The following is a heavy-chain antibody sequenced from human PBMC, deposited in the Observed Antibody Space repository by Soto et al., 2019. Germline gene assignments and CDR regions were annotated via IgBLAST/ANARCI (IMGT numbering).Heavy chain of an antibody. D-gene: IGHD2-8*01. CDR2: ISSSGSTI. V-gene: IGHV3-11*01. CDR1: GFTFSDYY. Sequence: ESGGGLVKPGGSLRLSCAASGFTFSDYYMSWIRQAPGKGLEWVSYISSSGSTIYYADSVKGRFTISRDNTKNSLYLQMNSLRAEDTAVYYCARDPFCTNGVCYYGAFDIWGPGTMVTVSS. CDR3: ARDPFCTNGVCYYGAFDI. J-gene: IGHJ3*02.